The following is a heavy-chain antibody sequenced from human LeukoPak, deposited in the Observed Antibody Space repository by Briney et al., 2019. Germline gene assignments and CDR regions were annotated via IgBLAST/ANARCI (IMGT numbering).Heavy chain of an antibody. CDR3: ARDRRAGSAPDY. J-gene: IGHJ4*02. Sequence: GGSLRLSCAASGFNFSSHWMSWVRQAPGKGLEWVGNIKKDGGEIFYAKSLKGRFTISRDNAKNAVYLQMSSLRGEDTALYYCARDRRAGSAPDYWGQGTLVTVSS. V-gene: IGHV3-7*01. CDR2: IKKDGGEI. CDR1: GFNFSSHW. D-gene: IGHD2-15*01.